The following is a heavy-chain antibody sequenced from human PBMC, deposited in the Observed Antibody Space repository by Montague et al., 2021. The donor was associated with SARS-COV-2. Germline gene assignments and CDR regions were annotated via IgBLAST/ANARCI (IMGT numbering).Heavy chain of an antibody. J-gene: IGHJ4*02. Sequence: FRRLSCAASGFAFSTYAMYWVRQAPGKGLEWVAVISYDGSNQYYADSVKGRFTISRDNSKNTLYLQMNSLRAEDTAVYYCARTQSGNYLYYFDYWGQGILVTVSS. CDR3: ARTQSGNYLYYFDY. D-gene: IGHD1-26*01. V-gene: IGHV3-30*04. CDR2: ISYDGSNQ. CDR1: GFAFSTYA.